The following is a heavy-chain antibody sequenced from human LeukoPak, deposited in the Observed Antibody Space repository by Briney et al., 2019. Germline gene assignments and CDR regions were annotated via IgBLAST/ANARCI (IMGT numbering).Heavy chain of an antibody. CDR1: VGSISSSSYY. Sequence: ASETLSLTCTVSVGSISSSSYYWGWIRQPPGKGLEWIGSIYYSGSTYYNPSLKSRVTISVDTTKNQFSLKLSSVTAADAAVYYCARHRADSSGWWADYWGQGTLVTVSS. CDR2: IYYSGST. V-gene: IGHV4-39*01. D-gene: IGHD6-19*01. CDR3: ARHRADSSGWWADY. J-gene: IGHJ4*02.